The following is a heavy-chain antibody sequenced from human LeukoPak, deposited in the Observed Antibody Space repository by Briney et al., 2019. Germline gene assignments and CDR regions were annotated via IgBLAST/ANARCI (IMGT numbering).Heavy chain of an antibody. CDR3: ARDLGYCSGGSCYGYNWFDP. Sequence: SETLSLTCAVYGGSFSGYYWSWIRQPPGKGLEWIGEINHSGSTNYNPSLKSRVTTSVDRSKNQFSLKLSSVTAADTAVYYCARDLGYCSGGSCYGYNWFDPWGQGTLVTVSS. CDR1: GGSFSGYY. CDR2: INHSGST. J-gene: IGHJ5*02. V-gene: IGHV4-34*01. D-gene: IGHD2-15*01.